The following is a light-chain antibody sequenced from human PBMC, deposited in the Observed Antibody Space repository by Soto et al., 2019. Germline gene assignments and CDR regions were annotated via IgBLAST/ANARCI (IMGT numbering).Light chain of an antibody. V-gene: IGKV3-20*01. CDR3: QQYGSSPPFT. CDR2: GAS. Sequence: EIVLTQSPGTLSLSPVERATLYFRASQSVSSSYLAWYQQKPGQAPRLLIYGASSRATGIPDRFGGSGSGTDFTLTISRLEPEDFAVYYCQQYGSSPPFTFGQGTKVDI. CDR1: QSVSSSY. J-gene: IGKJ1*01.